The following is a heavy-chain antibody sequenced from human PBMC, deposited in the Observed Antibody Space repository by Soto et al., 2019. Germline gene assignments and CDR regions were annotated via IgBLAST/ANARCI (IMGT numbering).Heavy chain of an antibody. D-gene: IGHD2-21*02. Sequence: SETLSLTCAVSGGSISSGSYYWGWIRQPPGKGLEWIGNIYYSGSTYYNPSLKSRVTISVDTSKNQFSLKLSSVTAADTAVYYCARQGDGDGGDWFDPWGQGTLVTVSS. CDR1: GGSISSGSYY. CDR3: ARQGDGDGGDWFDP. CDR2: IYYSGST. J-gene: IGHJ5*02. V-gene: IGHV4-39*01.